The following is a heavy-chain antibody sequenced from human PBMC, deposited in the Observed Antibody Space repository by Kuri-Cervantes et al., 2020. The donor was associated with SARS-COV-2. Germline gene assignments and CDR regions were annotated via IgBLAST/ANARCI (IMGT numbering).Heavy chain of an antibody. J-gene: IGHJ4*02. CDR2: IDQSGRT. CDR1: GGSFSGYY. V-gene: IGHV4-34*01. Sequence: SQTLSLTCAVYGGSFSGYYWTWIRQPPGKGLEWIGEIDQSGRTNYNPSLKSRVTISVDTSKNQFSLKLSSVTAADTAVYYCARAGYYFDYWGQGTLVTVSS. CDR3: ARAGYYFDY.